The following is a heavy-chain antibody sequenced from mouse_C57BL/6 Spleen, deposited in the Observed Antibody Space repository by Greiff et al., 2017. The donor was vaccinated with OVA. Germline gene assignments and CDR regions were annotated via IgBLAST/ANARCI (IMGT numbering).Heavy chain of an antibody. Sequence: EVQLQQSGPELVKPGASVKISCKASGYSFTDYNMNWVKQSNGKSLEWIGVINPNYGTTSYNQKFKGKATLTVDQSSSTAYMQLNSLTSEDSAVYYCARTEEFITTVVGYAMDYWGQGTSVTVSS. J-gene: IGHJ4*01. V-gene: IGHV1-39*01. CDR1: GYSFTDYN. D-gene: IGHD1-1*01. CDR3: ARTEEFITTVVGYAMDY. CDR2: INPNYGTT.